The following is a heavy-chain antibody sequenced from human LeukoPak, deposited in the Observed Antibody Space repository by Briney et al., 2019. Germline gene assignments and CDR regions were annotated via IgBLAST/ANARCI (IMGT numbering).Heavy chain of an antibody. J-gene: IGHJ4*02. Sequence: SGPTLVNPTQTRTLICTFCGFSLSTNGVGVGWIRQPPGEALEWLALIYWDDDKRYSPSLKSRLTIIKDTSKNQVVLTLTNMDPADTARHYRALMARAYCSPWFLGVFDSWGQGTLVTVSS. V-gene: IGHV2-5*02. D-gene: IGHD2-21*02. CDR1: GFSLSTNGVG. CDR3: ALMARAYCSPWFLGVFDS. CDR2: IYWDDDK.